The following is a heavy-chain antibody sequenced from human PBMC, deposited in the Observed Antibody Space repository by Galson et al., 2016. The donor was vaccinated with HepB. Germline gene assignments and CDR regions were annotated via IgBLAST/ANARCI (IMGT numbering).Heavy chain of an antibody. CDR1: GFTFSRFW. CDR3: ARAGGLLQQDFDY. CDR2: INGFGFST. Sequence: SLRLSCAASGFTFSRFWIHWVRQVPGKGLVWVSRINGFGFSTSYADFVKGRFTISRDNAKNTVYLQMNSLRAEDTAWYYFARAGGLLQQDFDYWGQGTLVTVSS. D-gene: IGHD5-24*01. V-gene: IGHV3-74*01. J-gene: IGHJ4*02.